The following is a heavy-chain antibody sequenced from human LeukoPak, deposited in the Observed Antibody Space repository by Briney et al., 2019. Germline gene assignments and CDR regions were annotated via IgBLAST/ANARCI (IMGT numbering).Heavy chain of an antibody. CDR3: ARRVGATTNFDY. D-gene: IGHD1-26*01. Sequence: ASVKVSCKASGYTFTSYEINWVRQAPGQGLEWMGWMNPNSANTGYAQKFQGRVTITRNTSISTAYMELSSLRSEDTAVYYCARRVGATTNFDYWGQGTLVTVSS. CDR2: MNPNSANT. CDR1: GYTFTSYE. V-gene: IGHV1-8*03. J-gene: IGHJ4*02.